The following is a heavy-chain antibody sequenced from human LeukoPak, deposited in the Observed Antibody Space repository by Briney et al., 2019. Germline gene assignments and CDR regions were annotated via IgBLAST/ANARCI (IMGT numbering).Heavy chain of an antibody. V-gene: IGHV4-39*01. D-gene: IGHD1-26*01. J-gene: IGHJ4*02. CDR1: GGSITTTDFD. Sequence: SETLTLTCAVSGGSITTTDFDWAWIRQPPGQGFEWIATISSSGKAYYYPSLMSRVTISVDTSKNQFSLDVTSVTAADTGLFYCARFKGGTGFAYWGRGILVIVS. CDR2: ISSSGKA. CDR3: ARFKGGTGFAY.